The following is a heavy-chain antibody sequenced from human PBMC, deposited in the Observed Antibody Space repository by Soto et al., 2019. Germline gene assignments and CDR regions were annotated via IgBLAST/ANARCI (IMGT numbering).Heavy chain of an antibody. CDR3: ARRDWNDVGEYFDD. CDR2: INPTGGST. Sequence: QVQLVQSGAEVKKPGASVKVSCKASGYTFTSYYIQWVRQAPGQGLEWMGMINPTGGSTTYAQKFQGRVTMTRDTSTSTVYMEVSSLRSEDTAVYYCARRDWNDVGEYFDDWGQGALVTVSS. J-gene: IGHJ4*02. V-gene: IGHV1-46*01. D-gene: IGHD1-1*01. CDR1: GYTFTSYY.